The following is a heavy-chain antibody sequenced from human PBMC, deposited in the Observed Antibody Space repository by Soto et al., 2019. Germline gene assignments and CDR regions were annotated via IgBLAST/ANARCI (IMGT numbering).Heavy chain of an antibody. Sequence: EVQLLESGGDLVQPGGSLRLSCAASGFTFNAYAMTWVRQAPGKGLELVSAIGGSGGNRYYAASVKGRFTISRDNSKDTLDLQMNRLRVEDTAVYYCARVASDYINSIDHWGQGILVNVSS. CDR1: GFTFNAYA. CDR2: IGGSGGNR. CDR3: ARVASDYINSIDH. V-gene: IGHV3-23*01. J-gene: IGHJ4*02. D-gene: IGHD4-4*01.